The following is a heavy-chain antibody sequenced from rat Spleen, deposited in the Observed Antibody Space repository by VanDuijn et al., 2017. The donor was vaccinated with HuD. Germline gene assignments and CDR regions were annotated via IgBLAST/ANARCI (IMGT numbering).Heavy chain of an antibody. D-gene: IGHD5-1*01. J-gene: IGHJ2*01. V-gene: IGHV5S23*01. Sequence: EVQLVESGGGLVQPGRSLKLSCAASGFTYSDYVMAWVRQAPTKGLEWVASISTGGGNTYYRDSVKGRFTFSRDNARGTLYLQMDSLRSEDTATYYCTRENWVFDYWGQGVMVTVSS. CDR2: ISTGGGNT. CDR1: GFTYSDYV. CDR3: TRENWVFDY.